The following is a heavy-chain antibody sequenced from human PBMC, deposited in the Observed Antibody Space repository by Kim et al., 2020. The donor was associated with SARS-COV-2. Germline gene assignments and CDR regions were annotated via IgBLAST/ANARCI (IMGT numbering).Heavy chain of an antibody. V-gene: IGHV4-39*07. CDR2: IYYSGST. Sequence: SETLSLTCTVSGGSISSSSYYWGWIRQPPGKGLEWIGSIYYSGSTYYNPSLKSRVTISVDTSKNQFSLKLSSVTAADTAVYYCARDAPSGLTTEYNWFDPWGQGTLVTVSS. CDR1: GGSISSSSYY. CDR3: ARDAPSGLTTEYNWFDP. D-gene: IGHD6-19*01. J-gene: IGHJ5*02.